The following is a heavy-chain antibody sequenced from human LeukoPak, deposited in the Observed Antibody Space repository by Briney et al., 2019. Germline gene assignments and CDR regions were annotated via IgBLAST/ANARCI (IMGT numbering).Heavy chain of an antibody. Sequence: PSETLSLTCTVSGGSISSYYWGWIRQPAGKGLEWIGRIYPSGGTNYNPSLKSRVIISVDRSKNQFSLKLSSVTAADTAVYYCANADRFCSSGSCPVPDAFDFWGQGTMVTVSS. D-gene: IGHD2-15*01. J-gene: IGHJ3*01. CDR2: IYPSGGT. V-gene: IGHV4-4*07. CDR1: GGSISSYY. CDR3: ANADRFCSSGSCPVPDAFDF.